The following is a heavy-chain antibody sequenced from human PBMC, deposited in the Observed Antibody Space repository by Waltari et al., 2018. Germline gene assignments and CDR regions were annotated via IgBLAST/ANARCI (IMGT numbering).Heavy chain of an antibody. V-gene: IGHV3-30*02. CDR3: ARPDIVVVVAATSFGY. D-gene: IGHD2-15*01. CDR2: IRYDGSNK. Sequence: QVQLVESGGGVVQPGGSLRLSCAASGFTFSSYGMHWVRQAPGKGLEWVAFIRYDGSNKYYADSVKCRFTISRDNSKNTLYLQMNSLRAEDTAVYYCARPDIVVVVAATSFGYWGQGTLVTVSS. CDR1: GFTFSSYG. J-gene: IGHJ4*02.